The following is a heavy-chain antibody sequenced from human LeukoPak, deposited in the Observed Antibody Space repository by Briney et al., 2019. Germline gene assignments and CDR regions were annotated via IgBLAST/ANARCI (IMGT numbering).Heavy chain of an antibody. Sequence: GGSLRLSCAASGFTFSTSAMSWVRQAPGKGLEWVSTVSDSGGKTYYADSVKGRFTIPRDNSKNTLYLQMISLRAEDTAVYYCAEVRVGATRDEYFQHWGQGTLVTVSA. D-gene: IGHD1-26*01. CDR2: VSDSGGKT. J-gene: IGHJ1*01. V-gene: IGHV3-23*01. CDR3: AEVRVGATRDEYFQH. CDR1: GFTFSTSA.